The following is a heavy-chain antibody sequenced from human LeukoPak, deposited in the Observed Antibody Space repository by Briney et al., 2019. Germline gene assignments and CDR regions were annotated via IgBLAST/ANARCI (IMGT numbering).Heavy chain of an antibody. V-gene: IGHV4-59*01. CDR3: ARARGYGSGSNYFDY. J-gene: IGHJ4*02. CDR2: IYYSGST. Sequence: SETLSLTCTVSGGSISSYYWSWIRQPPGKGLEWIGYIYYSGSTNYNPSLKSRVTISVDTSKNQFSLKLSSVTAADTAVYYCARARGYGSGSNYFDYWGQGTLVTVSS. CDR1: GGSISSYY. D-gene: IGHD3-10*01.